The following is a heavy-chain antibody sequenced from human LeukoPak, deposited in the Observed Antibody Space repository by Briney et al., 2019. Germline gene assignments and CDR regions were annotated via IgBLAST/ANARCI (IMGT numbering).Heavy chain of an antibody. V-gene: IGHV3-74*01. CDR2: INHDGSST. D-gene: IGHD3-22*01. CDR3: VRDWGYDSSGYWQKYFDT. CDR1: GFTFTTFW. J-gene: IGHJ4*02. Sequence: GGSLRLSCATSGFTFTTFWMHWVRQAPGKGLVWVSRINHDGSSTNYADSVKGRFTISKDNAKNTLYLQMNSLRAEDTAVYYCVRDWGYDSSGYWQKYFDTWGQGTLVTVSS.